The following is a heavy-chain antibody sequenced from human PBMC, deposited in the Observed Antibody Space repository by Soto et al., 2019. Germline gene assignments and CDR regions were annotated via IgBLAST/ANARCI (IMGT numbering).Heavy chain of an antibody. CDR2: INVDGSEK. Sequence: GGSLRLSCVASGFTFTNSWMTWVRQAPGKGPEWVANINVDGSEKYYVDSVKGRFTISRDNSKNTLYLQMNSLRAEDTAVYYCARDPPRSGGYCSGGSCLYGRDVWGKGTRVTFSS. V-gene: IGHV3-7*01. D-gene: IGHD2-15*01. CDR1: GFTFTNSW. CDR3: ARDPPRSGGYCSGGSCLYGRDV. J-gene: IGHJ6*04.